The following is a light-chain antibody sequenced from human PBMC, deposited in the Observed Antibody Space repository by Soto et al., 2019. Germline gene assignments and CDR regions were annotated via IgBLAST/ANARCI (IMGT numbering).Light chain of an antibody. J-gene: IGKJ2*01. CDR1: QSVSSSY. V-gene: IGKV3-20*01. CDR3: QQYGSSPWT. Sequence: EIVLTQSPGTLSLYPGERATLSCRASQSVSSSYLAWYQQKPGQAPRLLIYGASSRATGSPDRFSGSGSGTDFTLTISRLEPEDFAVYYCQQYGSSPWTFGQGTKLEIK. CDR2: GAS.